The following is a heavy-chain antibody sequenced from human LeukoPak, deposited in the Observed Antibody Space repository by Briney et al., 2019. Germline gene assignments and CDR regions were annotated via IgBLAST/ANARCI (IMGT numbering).Heavy chain of an antibody. CDR3: ARTESYDSAAYNPT. CDR1: GFTVSHNY. J-gene: IGHJ5*02. CDR2: IYNDGRT. D-gene: IGHD3-22*01. V-gene: IGHV3-66*01. Sequence: GGSLRLSCGASGFTVSHNYMSWVRQAPGKGLEWVSNIYNDGRTYYRDSVKGRFTISRDDSENTLYLQMNTLRAEDTAVYYCARTESYDSAAYNPTWGQGTLVTVSS.